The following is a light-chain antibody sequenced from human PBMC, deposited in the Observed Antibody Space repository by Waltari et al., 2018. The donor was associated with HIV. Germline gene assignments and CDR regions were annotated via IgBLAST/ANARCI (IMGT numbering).Light chain of an antibody. CDR2: EVN. V-gene: IGLV2-8*01. J-gene: IGLJ2*01. Sequence: QSALTQPPSASGSPGQSVTISCTGTSSDVGGFDSVSWYPQQPPKAPKHILYEVNRRPSGVPDRFSGSKSGNTASLTVSGLQPEDEGDYYCSSYKDANDVVFGGGTKLTVL. CDR1: SSDVGGFDS. CDR3: SSYKDANDVV.